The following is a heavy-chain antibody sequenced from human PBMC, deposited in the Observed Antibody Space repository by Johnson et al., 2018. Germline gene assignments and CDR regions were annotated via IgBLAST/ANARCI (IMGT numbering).Heavy chain of an antibody. D-gene: IGHD3-9*01. V-gene: IGHV3-30*18. CDR1: GFRFNKYG. CDR3: AKGGAGYYFDN. Sequence: QVQLVQSGGAVVQPGGSLRLSCVASGFRFNKYGMHWVRQAPGKGLEWVAVISYDGSNKYYAHSVRGRFAFSRDNSKNTVYLQRNSLRPEDTALYYCAKGGAGYYFDNWGQGSLVTVSP. CDR2: ISYDGSNK. J-gene: IGHJ4*02.